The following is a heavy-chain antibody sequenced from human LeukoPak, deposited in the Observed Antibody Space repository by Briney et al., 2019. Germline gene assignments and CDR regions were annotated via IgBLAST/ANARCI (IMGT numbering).Heavy chain of an antibody. CDR3: ARDCCDFWSGYYLGYYYYYMDV. D-gene: IGHD3-3*01. V-gene: IGHV3-21*01. Sequence: PGGSLRLSCAASGFTFSSYSMNWVRQAPGKGLEWVSSISSSSSYIYYADSVKGRFTISRDNAKNSLYLQMNSLRDEDTAVYYCARDCCDFWSGYYLGYYYYYMDVWGKGTTVTVSS. J-gene: IGHJ6*03. CDR2: ISSSSSYI. CDR1: GFTFSSYS.